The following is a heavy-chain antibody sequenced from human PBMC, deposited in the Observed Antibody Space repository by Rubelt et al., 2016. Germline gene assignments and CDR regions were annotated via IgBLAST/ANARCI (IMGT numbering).Heavy chain of an antibody. CDR2: INPNSGGT. Sequence: QVQLVQSGSELKKPGASVKVSCKASGYTFTSYAMNWVRQAPGQGLEWMGWINPNSGGTNYAKKFQGWVTMTRDTSISTAYMELSRLRSDDTAVYYCARSVAAAGNTYFDYWGQGTLVTVSS. CDR1: GYTFTSYA. V-gene: IGHV1-2*04. CDR3: ARSVAAAGNTYFDY. J-gene: IGHJ4*02. D-gene: IGHD6-13*01.